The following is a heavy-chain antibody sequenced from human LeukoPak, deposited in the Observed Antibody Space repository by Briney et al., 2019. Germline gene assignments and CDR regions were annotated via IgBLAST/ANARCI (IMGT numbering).Heavy chain of an antibody. J-gene: IGHJ4*02. CDR2: ISGSGGST. V-gene: IGHV3-23*01. CDR1: GFTFSSYA. Sequence: PGGSLRLSCAASGFTFSSYAMSWVRQAPGKGLEWVSAISGSGGSTYYADSVKGRFTISRDNSKNTLYLQMNSLRAEDTAVYYCARDQDYYDSSGYPGFGYWGQGTLVTVSS. CDR3: ARDQDYYDSSGYPGFGY. D-gene: IGHD3-22*01.